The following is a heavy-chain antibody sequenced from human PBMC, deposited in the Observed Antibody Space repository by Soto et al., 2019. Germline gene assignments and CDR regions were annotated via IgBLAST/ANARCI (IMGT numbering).Heavy chain of an antibody. CDR2: IYHSGNT. J-gene: IGHJ5*02. CDR3: ARDSRTGCSSTDCYMS. CDR1: GDSISGGAW. Sequence: ASETLSLTCAVSGDSISGGAWWSWVRQSPGKGLQWIGEIYHSGNTRNNPSLKSRVTMSVDKSNNQFSLNLMSVTAADTATYYCARDSRTGCSSTDCYMSWGRGILVTVSS. D-gene: IGHD2-2*01. V-gene: IGHV4-4*02.